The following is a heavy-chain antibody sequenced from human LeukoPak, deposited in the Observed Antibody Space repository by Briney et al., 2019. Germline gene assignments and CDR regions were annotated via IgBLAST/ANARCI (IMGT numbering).Heavy chain of an antibody. J-gene: IGHJ4*02. CDR3: ARDSPYYDFWSGYYRGSEIDY. D-gene: IGHD3-3*01. V-gene: IGHV4-34*01. Sequence: SETLSLTCAVYGGSFSGYYWSWIRQPPGKGLEWIGEINHSGSTNYNPSLKSRVTISVDTSKNQFSLKLSSVTAADTAVYYCARDSPYYDFWSGYYRGSEIDYWGQGTLVTVSS. CDR1: GGSFSGYY. CDR2: INHSGST.